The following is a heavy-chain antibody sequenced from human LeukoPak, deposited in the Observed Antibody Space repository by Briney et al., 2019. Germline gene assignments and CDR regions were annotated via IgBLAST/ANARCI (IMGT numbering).Heavy chain of an antibody. V-gene: IGHV4-34*01. CDR1: GTSFSSYY. CDR2: VNHSGYT. CDR3: ARMTTGHDF. Sequence: PSETLSLTCAVSGTSFSSYYWSWIRQPPGKGLEWIGEVNHSGYTNDNPSLKSRVTISVDTSKNQFSLRLRSVTAADTAVYFCARMTTGHDFWGQGTLVIVSS. D-gene: IGHD4-17*01. J-gene: IGHJ4*02.